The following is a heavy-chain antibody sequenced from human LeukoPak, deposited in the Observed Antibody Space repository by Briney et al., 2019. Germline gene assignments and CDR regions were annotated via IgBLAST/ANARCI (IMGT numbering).Heavy chain of an antibody. CDR1: GGSISSSSYY. Sequence: ASETLSLTCTASGGSISSSSYYWGWIRQPPGKGLEWIGSIYYSGSTYYNPPLKSRVTISVDTSKNQFSLRLSSVTAADTAVYYCTYSFDYWGQGTLVTVSS. CDR3: TYSFDY. V-gene: IGHV4-39*01. J-gene: IGHJ4*02. D-gene: IGHD2-21*01. CDR2: IYYSGST.